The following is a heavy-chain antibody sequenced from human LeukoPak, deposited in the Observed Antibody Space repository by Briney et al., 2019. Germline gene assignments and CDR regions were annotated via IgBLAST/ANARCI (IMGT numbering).Heavy chain of an antibody. CDR3: AASPHYYDSSGPYGY. V-gene: IGHV1-58*02. CDR2: SVVGSGNT. D-gene: IGHD3-22*01. J-gene: IGHJ4*02. CDR1: GFTFTSSA. Sequence: ASVKVSCKASGFTFTSSAMQWVRQARGQRLEWIGWSVVGSGNTNYAQKFQERVTITRDMSTSTAYMEPSSLRSEDTAVYYCAASPHYYDSSGPYGYWGQGTLVTVSS.